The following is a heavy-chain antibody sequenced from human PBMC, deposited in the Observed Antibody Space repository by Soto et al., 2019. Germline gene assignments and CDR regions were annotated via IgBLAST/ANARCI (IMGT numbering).Heavy chain of an antibody. V-gene: IGHV4-34*01. CDR2: INHSGST. J-gene: IGHJ4*02. D-gene: IGHD3-10*01. CDR3: ARCQGTDPPDY. CDR1: GGSFSGYY. Sequence: QVQLQQWGAGLLKPSETLSLTCAVYGGSFSGYYWSWIRQPPGKELEWIGEINHSGSTNYNPSPKSRVTISVDTSKNQFSLKLSSVTAADTAVYYCARCQGTDPPDYWGQGTLVTVSS.